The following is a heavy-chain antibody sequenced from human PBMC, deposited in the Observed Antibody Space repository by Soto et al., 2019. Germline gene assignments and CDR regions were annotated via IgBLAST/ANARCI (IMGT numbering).Heavy chain of an antibody. CDR1: GFTFSSYW. CDR3: ARVRNFDLSKHPGVYYGMDA. CDR2: INSDGSST. Sequence: GGSLRLSCAASGFTFSSYWMHWVRQAPGKGLVWVSRINSDGSSTSYADSVKGRFTISRDNAKNTLYLQMNSLRAEDTAVYYCARVRNFDLSKHPGVYYGMDAWGQGTTVTVSS. V-gene: IGHV3-74*01. D-gene: IGHD3-10*01. J-gene: IGHJ6*02.